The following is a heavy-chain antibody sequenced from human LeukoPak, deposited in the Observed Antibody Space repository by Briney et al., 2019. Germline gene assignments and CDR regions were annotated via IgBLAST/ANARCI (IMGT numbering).Heavy chain of an antibody. CDR1: GGSISSGSYY. V-gene: IGHV4-61*02. J-gene: IGHJ4*02. CDR2: IYTSGST. Sequence: SETLSLTCTVSGGSISSGSYYWSWIRQPAGKGLEWIGRIYTSGSTNYNPSLKSRVTISVDTSKNQFSLKLSSVTAADTAVYYCARAPRYYYDSSGYYYHFDYWGQGTLVTVSS. CDR3: ARAPRYYYDSSGYYYHFDY. D-gene: IGHD3-22*01.